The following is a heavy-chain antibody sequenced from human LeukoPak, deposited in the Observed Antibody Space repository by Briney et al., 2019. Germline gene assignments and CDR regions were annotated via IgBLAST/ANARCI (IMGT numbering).Heavy chain of an antibody. Sequence: GGSLRLSCAASGFTFTNYAMNWVRQAPGKGLEWVSGISGSGDSTHYADSVKGRFTISRDNSKNTLHLQMNSLRAEDTAVYYCARGNYFGSGSFDNWGQGTLVTVSS. V-gene: IGHV3-23*01. CDR2: ISGSGDST. CDR3: ARGNYFGSGSFDN. J-gene: IGHJ4*02. CDR1: GFTFTNYA. D-gene: IGHD3-10*01.